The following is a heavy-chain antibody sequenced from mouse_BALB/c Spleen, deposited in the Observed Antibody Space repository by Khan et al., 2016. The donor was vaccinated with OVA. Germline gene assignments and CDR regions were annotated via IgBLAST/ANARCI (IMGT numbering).Heavy chain of an antibody. V-gene: IGHV5-6*01. CDR1: GFTFSTYG. CDR3: TRLAYYYDSEGFAY. J-gene: IGHJ3*01. CDR2: VSTGGSYT. Sequence: VQLKESGGDFVKPGGSLKLSCAASGFTFSTYGMSWVRQTPDRRLEWVATVSTGGSYTYYPDSVQGRFTISRDNAKNTLYLQMNSLKFDDTAIFYCTRLAYYYDSEGFAYWGQGTLVTVSA. D-gene: IGHD1-1*01.